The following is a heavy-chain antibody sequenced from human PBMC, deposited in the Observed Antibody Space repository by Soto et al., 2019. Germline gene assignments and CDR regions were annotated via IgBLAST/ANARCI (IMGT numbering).Heavy chain of an antibody. CDR3: ARHLYTVTTGFDY. CDR2: IYYSGST. Sequence: SETLSLTCTVSGGSISSYYWSWIRQPPGKGLEWIGYIYYSGSTNYNPSLKSRVTISVDTSKNQFSLKLSSVTAADTAVYYCARHLYTVTTGFDYWGQGTLVTVSS. J-gene: IGHJ4*02. D-gene: IGHD4-17*01. V-gene: IGHV4-59*08. CDR1: GGSISSYY.